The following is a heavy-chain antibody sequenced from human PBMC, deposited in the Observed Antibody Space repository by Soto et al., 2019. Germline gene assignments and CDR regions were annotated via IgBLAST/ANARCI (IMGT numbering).Heavy chain of an antibody. V-gene: IGHV1-69*01. CDR1: GGSFSSYA. CDR2: IIPIFGTA. CDR3: ARDMSSSWTRDWYFDL. D-gene: IGHD6-13*01. J-gene: IGHJ2*01. Sequence: SVKVSCNASGGSFSSYAIIWVRQAPGQGLEWMGGIIPIFGTANYAQKFQGRVTITADESTSTAYMELSSLRSEDTAVYYCARDMSSSWTRDWYFDLWGRGTLVTVSS.